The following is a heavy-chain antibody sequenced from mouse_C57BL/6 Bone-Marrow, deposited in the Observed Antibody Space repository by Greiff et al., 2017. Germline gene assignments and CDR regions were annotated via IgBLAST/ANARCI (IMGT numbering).Heavy chain of an antibody. Sequence: VQLQESGAELVKPGASVKISCKASGYAFSSYWMNWVKQRPGKGLEWIGQIYPGDGDTNYNGKFKGKATLTADKSSSTAYMQLSSLTSEDSAVYFCARSVVAKTAYWYFDVWGTGTTVTVSS. CDR2: IYPGDGDT. V-gene: IGHV1-80*01. CDR3: ARSVVAKTAYWYFDV. CDR1: GYAFSSYW. D-gene: IGHD1-1*01. J-gene: IGHJ1*03.